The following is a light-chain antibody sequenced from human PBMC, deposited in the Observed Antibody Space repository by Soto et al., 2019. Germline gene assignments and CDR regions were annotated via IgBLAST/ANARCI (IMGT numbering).Light chain of an antibody. CDR1: QSVSSY. Sequence: EIVLTQSPATLSLSPGERATLSCRASQSVSSYLAWYQQKPGQAPRLLIYDASNRATGIPVRFSGSGSGTDFTLTISSLEPEDFAVYYCQQRSNWPITSGQGTRLEIK. CDR2: DAS. V-gene: IGKV3-11*01. CDR3: QQRSNWPIT. J-gene: IGKJ5*01.